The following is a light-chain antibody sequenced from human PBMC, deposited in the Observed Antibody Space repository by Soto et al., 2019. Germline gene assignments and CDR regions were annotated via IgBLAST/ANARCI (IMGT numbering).Light chain of an antibody. CDR2: WAS. J-gene: IGKJ1*01. Sequence: DIVMTQSPDSLAVSLGERATINCKSSQSVLYSSNDKNFLTWYQQKPGQPPKLLIYWASTRESGVPDRFSGSGSGTDFNLTNRSLPAEEVAVYYCHPYYSTPWTFGQGTKVEIK. CDR3: HPYYSTPWT. V-gene: IGKV4-1*01. CDR1: QSVLYSSNDKNF.